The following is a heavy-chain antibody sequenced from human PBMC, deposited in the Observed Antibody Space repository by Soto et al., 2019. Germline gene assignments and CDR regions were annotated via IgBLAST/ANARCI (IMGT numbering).Heavy chain of an antibody. D-gene: IGHD6-13*01. Sequence: PGGSLILSCAASGFTFDDYAMHWVRQAPGKGLEWVSGISWNSGSIGYADSVKGRFTISRDNAKNSLYLQMNSLRAEDTALYYCAKDLFPYSSSWYGTYWFDPWGQGTLVTGSS. CDR2: ISWNSGSI. V-gene: IGHV3-9*01. CDR3: AKDLFPYSSSWYGTYWFDP. CDR1: GFTFDDYA. J-gene: IGHJ5*02.